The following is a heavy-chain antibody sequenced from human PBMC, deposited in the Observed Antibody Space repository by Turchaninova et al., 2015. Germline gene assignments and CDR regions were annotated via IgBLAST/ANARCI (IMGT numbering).Heavy chain of an antibody. V-gene: IGHV4-38-2*02. J-gene: IGHJ2*01. CDR1: GYSISSGYY. Sequence: QVQLQESGPGLVKPSETLSLTCPCSGYSISSGYYWGWIRQPPGKGLESIGRFYHSGITYYNPSLKSRVTISIDTSKNQFSLKLSSVTAADTAVYYCVRGVDWYFDLWGRGTLVTVSS. CDR2: FYHSGIT. CDR3: VRGVDWYFDL.